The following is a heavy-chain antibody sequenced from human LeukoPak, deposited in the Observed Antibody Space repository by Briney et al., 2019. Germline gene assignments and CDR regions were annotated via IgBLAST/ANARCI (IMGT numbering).Heavy chain of an antibody. CDR2: IYYSGST. CDR1: GGSIRSGDYF. D-gene: IGHD3-10*01. V-gene: IGHV4-31*03. CDR3: ARRGTGRWFDP. J-gene: IGHJ5*02. Sequence: SETLSLTCTVSGGSIRSGDYFWGWIRQHPGKGLEWIGYIYYSGSTYYNPSLKSRVTISVDTSKNQFSLMLNSVTAADTAMYYCARRGTGRWFDPWGQGTLVTVSS.